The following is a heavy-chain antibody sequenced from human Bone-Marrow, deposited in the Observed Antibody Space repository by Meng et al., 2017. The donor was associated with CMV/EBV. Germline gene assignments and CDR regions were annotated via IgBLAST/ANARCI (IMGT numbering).Heavy chain of an antibody. J-gene: IGHJ4*02. CDR1: GFTFSSYA. Sequence: GGSLRLSCAASGFTFSSYAMHWVRQAPGKGLEWVAVISYDGSNKYYADSVKGRFTISRDNSKNTLYLQMNSLRAEDTAVYYCARGRAVVVPAAPAFDYWGQGTLVTVSS. V-gene: IGHV3-30-3*01. CDR2: ISYDGSNK. CDR3: ARGRAVVVPAAPAFDY. D-gene: IGHD2-2*01.